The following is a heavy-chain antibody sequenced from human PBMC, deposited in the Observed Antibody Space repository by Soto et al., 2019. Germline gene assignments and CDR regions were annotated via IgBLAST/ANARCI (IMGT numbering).Heavy chain of an antibody. V-gene: IGHV4-34*01. CDR1: GGSFSDFY. CDR2: INHSGST. CDR3: ARETYGDYVGYFDP. D-gene: IGHD4-17*01. Sequence: PSETLSLTCVVYGGSFSDFYWSWIRQPPGKGLEWIGEINHSGSTNYNPSLKSRATISVDTSNNHFSLELSSVTAADTAVYYCARETYGDYVGYFDPWGQGTLVTVSS. J-gene: IGHJ5*02.